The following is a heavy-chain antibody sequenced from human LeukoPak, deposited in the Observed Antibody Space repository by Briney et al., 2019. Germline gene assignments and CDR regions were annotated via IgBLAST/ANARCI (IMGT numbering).Heavy chain of an antibody. CDR1: GDSVSSNSAA. CDR2: TYYRSKWYY. CDR3: ARRQDGYGLDY. D-gene: IGHD5-24*01. V-gene: IGHV6-1*01. Sequence: SQTLSPTCAISGDSVSSNSAAWNWIRRSPSRGLEWLGRTYYRSKWYYDYAVFVKGRVTFIPDTSKNQFSLQLNSVTPEDTAVYYCARRQDGYGLDYWGQGTLVTVSS. J-gene: IGHJ4*02.